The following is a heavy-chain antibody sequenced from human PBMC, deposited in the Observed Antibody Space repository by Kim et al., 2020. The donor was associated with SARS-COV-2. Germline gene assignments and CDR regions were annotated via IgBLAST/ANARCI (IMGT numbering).Heavy chain of an antibody. CDR1: GFTFSSYA. Sequence: GGSLRLSCAASGFTFSSYAMSWVRQAPGKGLEWVSAISGSGGSTYYADSVKGRLTISRDNSKNTLYLQMNSLRAEDTAVYYCAKVRARLLGYYYYGMDVWGQGTTVTFTS. V-gene: IGHV3-23*01. CDR3: AKVRARLLGYYYYGMDV. J-gene: IGHJ6*02. CDR2: ISGSGGST. D-gene: IGHD2-8*02.